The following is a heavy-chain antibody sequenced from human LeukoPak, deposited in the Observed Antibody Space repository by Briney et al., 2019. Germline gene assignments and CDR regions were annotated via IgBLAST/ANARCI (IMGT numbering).Heavy chain of an antibody. CDR1: GGSISSGGYY. CDR2: IYYSGST. CDR3: ATNSGSYTRHAFDI. D-gene: IGHD1-26*01. V-gene: IGHV4-31*03. Sequence: PSQTLSLTCTVSGGSISSGGYYWSWIRQHPGKGLEWIGYIYYSGSTYYNPSLKSRVTISVDTSKNQFSLKLSSVTAADTAVYYCATNSGSYTRHAFDIWGQGTMVTVSS. J-gene: IGHJ3*02.